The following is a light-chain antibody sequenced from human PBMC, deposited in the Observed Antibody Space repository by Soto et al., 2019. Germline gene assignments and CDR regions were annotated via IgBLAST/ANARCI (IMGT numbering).Light chain of an antibody. CDR2: GAS. V-gene: IGKV3-15*01. Sequence: EIVMTQSPATLSVSPGERATLSCRASQSVSSNLAWYQQKPGQAPRLLIYGASTRATGIPARFSGSGSGTVFTLIISILQYEGFAVYYCQHYNNWVTFGQGTKVEIK. CDR3: QHYNNWVT. J-gene: IGKJ1*01. CDR1: QSVSSN.